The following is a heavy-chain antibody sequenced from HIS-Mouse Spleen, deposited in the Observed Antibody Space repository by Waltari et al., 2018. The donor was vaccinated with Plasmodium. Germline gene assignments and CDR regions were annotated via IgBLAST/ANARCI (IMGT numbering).Heavy chain of an antibody. D-gene: IGHD6-13*01. J-gene: IGHJ1*01. CDR2: INPNSGGT. Sequence: QVQLVQSGAEVKKPGASVKVSCKASGYTFTGYYMHWVRQAPGQGLEWMGWINPNSGGTNYAQKFQGRVTMTRDTSISTAYMELSRRRSDDTAVYYCARVLGYKAAAGTFVEYCQHWGQGTLVTVSS. CDR1: GYTFTGYY. V-gene: IGHV1-2*02. CDR3: ARVLGYKAAAGTFVEYCQH.